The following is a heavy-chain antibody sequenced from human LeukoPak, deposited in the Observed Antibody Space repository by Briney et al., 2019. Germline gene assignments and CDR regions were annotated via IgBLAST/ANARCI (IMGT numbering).Heavy chain of an antibody. V-gene: IGHV3-21*01. Sequence: GRSLRLSCAASGFSFSSYGMHWVRQAPGKGLEWVSSISSSSSYIYYADSVKGRFTISRDNAKNSLYLQMNSLRAEDTAVYYCARDSIVVVPAAARSGDYYYYGMDVWGKGTTVTVSS. CDR3: ARDSIVVVPAAARSGDYYYYGMDV. CDR2: ISSSSSYI. CDR1: GFSFSSYG. D-gene: IGHD2-2*01. J-gene: IGHJ6*04.